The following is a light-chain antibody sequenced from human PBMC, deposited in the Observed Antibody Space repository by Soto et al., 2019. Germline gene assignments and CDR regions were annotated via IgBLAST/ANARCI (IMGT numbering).Light chain of an antibody. Sequence: QSVLTQPPSASASLGASVKLTCTLSSGHSNYAIAWHQQQPEKGPRYLMNLNSDGSHIKGAGIPDRFSGSSSGAERYLTISSLQSEDEADYYCQTWGTGIQVFGGGTKLTVL. CDR3: QTWGTGIQV. CDR2: LNSDGSH. V-gene: IGLV4-69*02. CDR1: SGHSNYA. J-gene: IGLJ2*01.